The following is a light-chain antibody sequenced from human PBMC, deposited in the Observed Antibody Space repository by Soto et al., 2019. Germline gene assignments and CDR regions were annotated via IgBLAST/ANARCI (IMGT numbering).Light chain of an antibody. J-gene: IGKJ2*03. CDR2: LAS. Sequence: DIQMAQSPSTLSASVGDTVTVTCRASQAVGSFLAWYQQKPGKAPKLLISLASRLESGVPSRFSGRGSWTDFSLTISGLQPGAFATYFCQHYNSHSFYSFGQGTKLEIK. CDR1: QAVGSF. CDR3: QHYNSHSFYS. V-gene: IGKV1-5*03.